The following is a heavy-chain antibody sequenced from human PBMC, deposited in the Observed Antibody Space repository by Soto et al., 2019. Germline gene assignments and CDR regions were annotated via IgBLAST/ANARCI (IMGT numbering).Heavy chain of an antibody. Sequence: GGSLRLSCAASGFNFSSYALSWVRQAPGKGLEWVSAISGSGGSTYYEDSVKGRFNISRDNSKNTLYLQMNSLRAEDTAVYYCAKGFNWNGGPTFDYWGQGTLVTVSS. J-gene: IGHJ4*02. CDR2: ISGSGGST. D-gene: IGHD1-20*01. CDR1: GFNFSSYA. V-gene: IGHV3-23*01. CDR3: AKGFNWNGGPTFDY.